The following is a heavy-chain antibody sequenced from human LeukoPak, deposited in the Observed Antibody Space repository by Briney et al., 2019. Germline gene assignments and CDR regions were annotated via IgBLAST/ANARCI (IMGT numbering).Heavy chain of an antibody. J-gene: IGHJ5*02. D-gene: IGHD3-10*01. CDR1: GGSISSYY. CDR2: IYYSGST. Sequence: KTSETLSLTCTVSGGSISSYYWSWIRQPPGKGLEWIGYIYYSGSTNYNPSLKSRVTISVDTSKNQFSLKLGSVTAADTAVYYCARDLMDGWFGELFPPGGFDPWGQGTLVTVSS. V-gene: IGHV4-59*01. CDR3: ARDLMDGWFGELFPPGGFDP.